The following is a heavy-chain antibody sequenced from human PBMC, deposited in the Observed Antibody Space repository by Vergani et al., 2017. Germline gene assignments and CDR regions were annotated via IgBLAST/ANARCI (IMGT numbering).Heavy chain of an antibody. Sequence: QLQLQESGPGLVKPSETLSLTCTVSGGSISSSRYYWGWIRQPPGKGLEWIGNIYYSGGTYYNPSLKRRVTISVDTSKNQFSLKLRPVTAADTAVYYCAGVDPIYDFWSGYYLTWGQGTLVTVSS. CDR3: AGVDPIYDFWSGYYLT. V-gene: IGHV4-39*01. CDR1: GGSISSSRYY. D-gene: IGHD3-3*01. J-gene: IGHJ5*02. CDR2: IYYSGGT.